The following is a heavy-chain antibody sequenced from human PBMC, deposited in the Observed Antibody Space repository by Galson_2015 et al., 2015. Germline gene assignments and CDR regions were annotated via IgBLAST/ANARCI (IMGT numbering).Heavy chain of an antibody. CDR3: ASGLVSSYYYDSSGYYYY. J-gene: IGHJ4*02. CDR2: ISAYNGNP. Sequence: LGWISAYNGNPNYAQKLQGRVTMTTDTSTSTAYMELRSLRSDDTAVYYCASGLVSSYYYDSSGYYYYWGQGTLVTVSS. D-gene: IGHD3-22*01. V-gene: IGHV1-18*01.